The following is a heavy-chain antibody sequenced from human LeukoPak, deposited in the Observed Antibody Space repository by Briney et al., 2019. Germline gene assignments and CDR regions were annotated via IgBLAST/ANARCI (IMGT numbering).Heavy chain of an antibody. J-gene: IGHJ4*02. CDR3: AREGGIAATPDY. D-gene: IGHD2-15*01. Sequence: KPSETLSLTCAVYGGFFSGYYWSWIRQPPGKGLEWIGEINHSGSTNYDPSLKSRVTMSVDTSKNQFSLKLSSVTAADTAVYYCAREGGIAATPDYWGQGTLVTVSS. CDR2: INHSGST. CDR1: GGFFSGYY. V-gene: IGHV4-34*01.